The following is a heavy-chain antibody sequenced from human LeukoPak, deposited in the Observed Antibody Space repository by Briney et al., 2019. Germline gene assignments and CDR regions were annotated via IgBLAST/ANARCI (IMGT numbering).Heavy chain of an antibody. CDR1: GFTFSSYG. J-gene: IGHJ4*02. CDR2: IRYDGSNK. CDR3: AKVGLCYDSSGYGDY. V-gene: IGHV3-30*02. D-gene: IGHD3-22*01. Sequence: PGGSLRLSCAASGFTFSSYGMHWVRQAPGKGLEWVAFIRYDGSNKYYADSVKGRFTISRDNSRNTLYLQMNSLRAEDTAVYYCAKVGLCYDSSGYGDYWGQGTLVTVSS.